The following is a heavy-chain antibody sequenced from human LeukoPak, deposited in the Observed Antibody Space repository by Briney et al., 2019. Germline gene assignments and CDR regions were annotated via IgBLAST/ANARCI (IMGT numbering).Heavy chain of an antibody. CDR2: ILYDGSDK. J-gene: IGHJ4*02. CDR3: AKDQVPGDYSYKLPY. D-gene: IGHD4-17*01. Sequence: GGSLRLSCAASGFTFSSYGMHWVRQAPGKGLEWVAVILYDGSDKYYADSVKGRFTISRDNSKNTLYLQMNSLRAEDTAVYYCAKDQVPGDYSYKLPYWGQGTLVTVSS. CDR1: GFTFSSYG. V-gene: IGHV3-30*18.